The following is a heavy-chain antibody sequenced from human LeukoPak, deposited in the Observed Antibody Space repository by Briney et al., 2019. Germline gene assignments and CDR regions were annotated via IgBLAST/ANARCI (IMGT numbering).Heavy chain of an antibody. D-gene: IGHD6-19*01. CDR1: GFTFSSYA. CDR2: ISGSGGST. Sequence: PGGSLRLSCAASGFTFSSYAMSWVRQAPGKGLEWVSAISGSGGSTYYADSVKGRFTISRDNSKSTLYLQMNSLRAEDTAVYYCAKDHSGAVAGDDAFDIWGQGTMVTVSS. J-gene: IGHJ3*02. CDR3: AKDHSGAVAGDDAFDI. V-gene: IGHV3-23*01.